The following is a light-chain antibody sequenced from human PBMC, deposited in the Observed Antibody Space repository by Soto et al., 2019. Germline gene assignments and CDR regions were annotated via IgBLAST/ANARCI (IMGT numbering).Light chain of an antibody. V-gene: IGKV3-11*01. CDR3: QQRRNWLFT. CDR2: DAS. Sequence: EIVLTQSPATLSLSPGERATLSCRASQSVSSYLAWYQQKPGQAPRLLIYDASNRATGIPARFSGSGSGTDFTLTISSLVPEDFAVYYCQQRRNWLFTFGPGTKVDIK. J-gene: IGKJ3*01. CDR1: QSVSSY.